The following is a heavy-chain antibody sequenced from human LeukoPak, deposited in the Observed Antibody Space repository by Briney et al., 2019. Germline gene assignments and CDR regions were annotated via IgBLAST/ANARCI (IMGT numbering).Heavy chain of an antibody. D-gene: IGHD1-26*01. CDR2: IDQDGTSK. CDR3: ARDLFSGSYYEGF. J-gene: IGHJ4*02. V-gene: IGHV3-7*01. CDR1: GFMLRSYW. Sequence: PGESLRLSCAASGFMLRSYWMSWVRQAPGKGLEWVANIDQDGTSKYYVDSVKGRFTISRDDAKNSLYLQMNSLRAEDTAVYYCARDLFSGSYYEGFWGQGTLVTVSS.